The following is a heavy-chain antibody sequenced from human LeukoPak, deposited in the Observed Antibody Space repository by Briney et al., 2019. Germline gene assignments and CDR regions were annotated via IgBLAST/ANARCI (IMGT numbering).Heavy chain of an antibody. D-gene: IGHD6-19*01. Sequence: SETVSLTCTVSGDSIRSSAYYWGWIRQPPGKGRQWIGSIYFSGNTDYNPSLKSRVTISIDTSKNQCSLKLTSVTAAATAVYYCPRQVAGIGLYYFDYWGQRTLVTVPS. J-gene: IGHJ4*02. CDR1: GDSIRSSAYY. V-gene: IGHV4-39*01. CDR2: IYFSGNT. CDR3: PRQVAGIGLYYFDY.